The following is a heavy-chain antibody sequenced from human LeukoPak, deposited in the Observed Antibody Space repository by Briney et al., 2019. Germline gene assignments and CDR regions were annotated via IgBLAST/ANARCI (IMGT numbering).Heavy chain of an antibody. V-gene: IGHV3-30*04. CDR2: ISYDGSDK. J-gene: IGHJ4*02. D-gene: IGHD1-26*01. Sequence: GRSLRLSRAASGFTFSSYAMHWVRQAPGKGLEWVAVISYDGSDKYYADSVKGRFTISRDNSKNTLYLQMNSLRAEDTAVYYCAKVMGSGSYEGGLDYWGQGTLVTVSS. CDR1: GFTFSSYA. CDR3: AKVMGSGSYEGGLDY.